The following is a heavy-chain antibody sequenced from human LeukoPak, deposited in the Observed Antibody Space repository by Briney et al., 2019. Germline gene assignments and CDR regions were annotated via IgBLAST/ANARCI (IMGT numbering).Heavy chain of an antibody. CDR3: ARGGSYRYTFLLDY. CDR1: GFTFSSYA. Sequence: GGSLRLSCAASGFTFSSYAMHWVRQAPDKGLEWVAVISYDGSNKYYADSVKGRFTISRDNSKNTLYLQMNSLRAEDTAVYYCARGGSYRYTFLLDYWGQGTLVTVSS. J-gene: IGHJ4*02. D-gene: IGHD3-16*02. V-gene: IGHV3-30*04. CDR2: ISYDGSNK.